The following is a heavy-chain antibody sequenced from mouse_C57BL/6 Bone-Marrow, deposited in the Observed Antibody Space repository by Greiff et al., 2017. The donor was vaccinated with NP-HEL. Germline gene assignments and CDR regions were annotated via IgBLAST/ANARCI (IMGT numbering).Heavy chain of an antibody. Sequence: QVQLQQPGAELVKPGASVKLSCKASGYTFTSYWMHWVKQRPGQGLEWIGMIHPNSGSTNYNEKFKSKATLTVAKSSSTAYMQLSSRTSEDSAVYYCARWGYYGFYAMDYWGQGTSVTVSS. D-gene: IGHD1-1*01. CDR1: GYTFTSYW. V-gene: IGHV1-64*01. J-gene: IGHJ4*01. CDR3: ARWGYYGFYAMDY. CDR2: IHPNSGST.